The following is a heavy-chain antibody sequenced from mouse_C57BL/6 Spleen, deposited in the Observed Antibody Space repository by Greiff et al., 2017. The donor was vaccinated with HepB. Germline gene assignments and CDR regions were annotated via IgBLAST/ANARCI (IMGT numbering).Heavy chain of an antibody. V-gene: IGHV1-61*01. Sequence: QVQLQQPGAELVRPGSSVKLSCTASGYTFTSYWMDWVKQRPGQGLEWIGNIYPSDSETHYNQKFKDKATLTVDKSSSTAYMQLSSLTSEDSAVYYCAREDGYSPWFAYWGQGTLVTVSA. D-gene: IGHD2-3*01. CDR1: GYTFTSYW. CDR3: AREDGYSPWFAY. J-gene: IGHJ3*01. CDR2: IYPSDSET.